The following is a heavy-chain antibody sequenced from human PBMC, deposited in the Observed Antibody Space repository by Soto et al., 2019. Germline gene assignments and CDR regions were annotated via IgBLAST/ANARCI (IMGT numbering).Heavy chain of an antibody. Sequence: QVQLQQWSAGLLKPSETLSLTCAVYGGSFSGYQWTWIRQTPEMGLEWIGEINDSGNINYNPSLKSRVTILVDTAKKQISLRLSSVTAADTAVYYCARGLILWFGELSRRGGYYYYMDVWGKGTTVTVSS. J-gene: IGHJ6*03. D-gene: IGHD3-10*01. CDR3: ARGLILWFGELSRRGGYYYYMDV. CDR1: GGSFSGYQ. CDR2: INDSGNI. V-gene: IGHV4-34*02.